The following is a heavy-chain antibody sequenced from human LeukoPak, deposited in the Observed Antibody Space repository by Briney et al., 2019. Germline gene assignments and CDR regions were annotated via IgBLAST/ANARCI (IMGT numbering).Heavy chain of an antibody. Sequence: PGGSLRLSCAASGFPFSSYAMNWVRQAPGKGLEWVSAISETGGRTHYADSVKGRFTVSRDNPKDTLYLQMDSLRAEDTAVYYCAKQFVDIWGQGTLVTVSS. CDR2: ISETGGRT. CDR1: GFPFSSYA. D-gene: IGHD5-24*01. V-gene: IGHV3-23*01. CDR3: AKQFVDI. J-gene: IGHJ5*02.